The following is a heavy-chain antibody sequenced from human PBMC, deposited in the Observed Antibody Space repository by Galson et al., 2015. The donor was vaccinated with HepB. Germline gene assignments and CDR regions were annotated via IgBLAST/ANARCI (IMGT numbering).Heavy chain of an antibody. D-gene: IGHD2-21*02. CDR1: GFTFSSYA. V-gene: IGHV3-23*01. CDR3: AKATRTYCGGDCPDY. J-gene: IGHJ4*02. Sequence: SLRLSCAASGFTFSSYAMSWVRQAPGKGLEWVSVIRGSGDITYYADSVKGRFTISRDNSKNTLFLQMNSLRVEDTAVYYCAKATRTYCGGDCPDYWGQGTLVTVSS. CDR2: IRGSGDIT.